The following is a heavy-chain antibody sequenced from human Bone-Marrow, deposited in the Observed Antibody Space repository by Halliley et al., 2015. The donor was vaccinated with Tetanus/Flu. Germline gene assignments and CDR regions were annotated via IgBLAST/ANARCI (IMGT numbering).Heavy chain of an antibody. J-gene: IGHJ5*02. CDR1: GGSISSGGYY. Sequence: TLSLTCTVSGGSISSGGYYWSWIRQHPGKGLEWIGYIYYSGTTYYNPSLKSRVTIPVDTSKNQFSLKLNSVTAAHTAVYYCAKDGSGYAGFAPGGEGTLVPVSS. V-gene: IGHV4-31*03. CDR3: AKDGSGYAGFAP. D-gene: IGHD5-12*01. CDR2: IYYSGTT.